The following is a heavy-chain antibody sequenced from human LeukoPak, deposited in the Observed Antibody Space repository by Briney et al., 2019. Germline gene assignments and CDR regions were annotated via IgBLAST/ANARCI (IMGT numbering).Heavy chain of an antibody. CDR1: GGSISSYY. CDR2: IYYSGST. CDR3: ARGPDYYGSGSYYPFFDY. V-gene: IGHV4-59*01. D-gene: IGHD3-10*01. Sequence: SETLSLTCTVSGGSISSYYWSWIRQPPGKGLEWIGYIYYSGSTNYNPSLKSRVTISVDTSKNQFSLKLSSVTAADHAVYYCARGPDYYGSGSYYPFFDYWGQGTLVTVSS. J-gene: IGHJ4*02.